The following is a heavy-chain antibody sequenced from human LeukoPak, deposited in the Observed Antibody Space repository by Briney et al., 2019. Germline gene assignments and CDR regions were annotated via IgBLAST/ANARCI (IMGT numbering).Heavy chain of an antibody. CDR2: IKEDGSEK. CDR1: GFTFRSFW. V-gene: IGHV3-7*01. Sequence: GGSLRLSCATSGFTFRSFWMSWVRQTPGKGLEWVAKIKEDGSEKYYVDSVKGRFTISRDNAKKSLYLQMKSLRAEDTAVYYCARGILDGYNLIDAFDIWGQGTMVTVSS. D-gene: IGHD5-24*01. CDR3: ARGILDGYNLIDAFDI. J-gene: IGHJ3*02.